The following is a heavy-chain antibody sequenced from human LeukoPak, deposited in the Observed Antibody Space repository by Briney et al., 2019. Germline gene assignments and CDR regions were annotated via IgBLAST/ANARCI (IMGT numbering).Heavy chain of an antibody. CDR2: IIPIFGTA. CDR3: ANTPYCTNGVCYLHWFDP. Sequence: GASVKVSCKASGGTFSSYGISWVRQAPGQGLEWMGRIIPIFGTANYAQKFQGRVTITTDESTSTAYMELSSLRSEDTAVYYCANTPYCTNGVCYLHWFDPWGQGTLVTVSS. D-gene: IGHD2-8*01. CDR1: GGTFSSYG. J-gene: IGHJ5*02. V-gene: IGHV1-69*05.